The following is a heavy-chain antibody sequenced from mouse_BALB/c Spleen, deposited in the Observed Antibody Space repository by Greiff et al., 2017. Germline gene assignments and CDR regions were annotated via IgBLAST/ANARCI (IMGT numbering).Heavy chain of an antibody. CDR1: GFTFSSFG. J-gene: IGHJ1*01. CDR2: ISSGSGTI. D-gene: IGHD1-1*01. V-gene: IGHV5-17*02. Sequence: EVQVVESGGGLVQPGGSRKLSCAASGFTFSSFGMHWVRQAPEKGLEWVAYISSGSGTIYYADTVKGRFTISRDNPKNTLFLQMTSLRSEDTAMYYCARSLQYFDVWGAGTTVTVSS. CDR3: ARSLQYFDV.